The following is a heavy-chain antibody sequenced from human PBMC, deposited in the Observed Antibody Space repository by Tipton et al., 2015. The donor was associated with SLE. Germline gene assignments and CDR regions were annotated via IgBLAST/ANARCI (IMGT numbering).Heavy chain of an antibody. V-gene: IGHV4-38-2*01. CDR2: TYYSGSP. Sequence: TLSLTCAVSGFSISSGYYWGWIRQPPGKGLEYIGSTYYSGSPYYNPSLKSRITISVDTSKNQLSLKLNSVTAADTAVYYCARRGVGAIYWYFDLWGRGTLVTVSS. CDR3: ARRGVGAIYWYFDL. D-gene: IGHD1-26*01. J-gene: IGHJ2*01. CDR1: GFSISSGYY.